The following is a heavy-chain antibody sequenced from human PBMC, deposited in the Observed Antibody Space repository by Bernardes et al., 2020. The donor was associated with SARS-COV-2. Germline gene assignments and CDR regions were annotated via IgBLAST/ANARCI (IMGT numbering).Heavy chain of an antibody. Sequence: GGSLRLSCAASGFTFSSYAMSWVRQAPGKGLEWVSAISGSGGSTYYADSVKGRFTISRDNSKNTLYLQMNSLRAEDTAVYYCAKERGYYGSGSYYNGFDYWGQGTLVTVSS. J-gene: IGHJ4*02. V-gene: IGHV3-23*01. CDR3: AKERGYYGSGSYYNGFDY. CDR2: ISGSGGST. CDR1: GFTFSSYA. D-gene: IGHD3-10*01.